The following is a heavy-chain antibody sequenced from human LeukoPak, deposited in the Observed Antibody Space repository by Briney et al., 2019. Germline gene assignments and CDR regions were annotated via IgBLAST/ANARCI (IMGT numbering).Heavy chain of an antibody. Sequence: GGSLRLSCAASGFTFSSYHMNWVRQAPGKGLEWVSSISSSSSYIYYADSVKGRFTISRDNAKNSLYLQMNSLRAEDTAVYYCAGYYYDSSGYYPGYLGQGTLVTVSS. D-gene: IGHD3-22*01. CDR1: GFTFSSYH. CDR2: ISSSSSYI. V-gene: IGHV3-21*01. CDR3: AGYYYDSSGYYPGY. J-gene: IGHJ4*02.